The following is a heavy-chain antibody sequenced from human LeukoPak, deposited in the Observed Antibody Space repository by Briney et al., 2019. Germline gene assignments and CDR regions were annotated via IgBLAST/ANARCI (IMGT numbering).Heavy chain of an antibody. CDR3: AKDSSYHGQ. CDR1: GFTVSSNY. CDR2: IAGSSDST. Sequence: GGSLRLSCAASGFTVSSNYMSWVRQAPGKGLEWVSAIAGSSDSTYYVDSVKGRFTISRDNSKNTLYLQMNSLRVEDTAVYYCAKDSSYHGQWGQGTLVTVSS. D-gene: IGHD3-16*02. J-gene: IGHJ4*02. V-gene: IGHV3-23*01.